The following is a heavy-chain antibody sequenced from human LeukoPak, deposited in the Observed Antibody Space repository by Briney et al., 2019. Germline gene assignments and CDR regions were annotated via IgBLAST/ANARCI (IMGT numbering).Heavy chain of an antibody. J-gene: IGHJ6*03. D-gene: IGHD1-26*01. CDR1: GFTFDDYA. CDR3: AKGGYSGSGATYYYYYMDV. CDR2: ISWNSGSI. V-gene: IGHV3-9*03. Sequence: PGGSLRLSCAASGFTFDDYAMHWVRQAPGKGLEWVSGISWNSGSIGYADSVKGRFTISRDNAKNSLYLQMNSLRAEDMALYYCAKGGYSGSGATYYYYYMDVWGKGTTVTVSS.